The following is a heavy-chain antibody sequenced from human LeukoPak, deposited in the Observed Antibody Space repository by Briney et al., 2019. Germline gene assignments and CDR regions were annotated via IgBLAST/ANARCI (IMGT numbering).Heavy chain of an antibody. J-gene: IGHJ5*02. D-gene: IGHD3-9*01. Sequence: GEALKISCKGSGYSFTSYWIGWVRQMPGKGLEGRGIIYPGDSDNRYSPSFQGQVTISADKSISTAYLRWSSLKASDTAMYYCARRASDILTGYTPRGDWFDPWGQGTLVTVSS. CDR2: IYPGDSDN. CDR1: GYSFTSYW. V-gene: IGHV5-51*01. CDR3: ARRASDILTGYTPRGDWFDP.